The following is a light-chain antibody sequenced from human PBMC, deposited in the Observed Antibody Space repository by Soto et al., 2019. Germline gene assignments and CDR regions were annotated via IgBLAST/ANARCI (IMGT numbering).Light chain of an antibody. V-gene: IGKV3-20*01. J-gene: IGKJ1*01. CDR3: QHFGSSHWP. CDR1: QSVSSSY. CDR2: GAS. Sequence: EIVLTQSPGTLSLSPGERATLSCRASQSVSSSYLAWYQQKPGQAPRLLIYGASNRATGIPDRFSGSGSGTDFTITISRLEPEAFAVYYCQHFGSSHWPFGQATNVEIK.